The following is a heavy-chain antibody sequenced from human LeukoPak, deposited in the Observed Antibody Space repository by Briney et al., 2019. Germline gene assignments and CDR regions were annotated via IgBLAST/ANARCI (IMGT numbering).Heavy chain of an antibody. D-gene: IGHD4-17*01. V-gene: IGHV3-7*05. Sequence: QPGGSLRLSCVASGFTFGSYWMNWVRQAPGKGLEWVANIRQDGSEKKYVDSVKGRFTISRDNAKNALYLQMNSLRAEDTAVYYCASISYGDYEHWGQGTLVTVSS. J-gene: IGHJ1*01. CDR2: IRQDGSEK. CDR3: ASISYGDYEH. CDR1: GFTFGSYW.